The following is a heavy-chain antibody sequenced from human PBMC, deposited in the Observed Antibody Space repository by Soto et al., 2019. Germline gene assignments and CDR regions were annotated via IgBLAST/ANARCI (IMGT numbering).Heavy chain of an antibody. J-gene: IGHJ5*02. Sequence: QLQLQESGPGLVKPSETLSLTCTVSGGSISSSSTYYWGWIRQSPGKGLEWIGSVYYTGTTYYNSSLKSRVTISVDTSKNQFSLRLSSVTAADTAVYYCARTSPMYYFGSGINGMRWFDPWGQGTLVTVSS. CDR1: GGSISSSSTYY. D-gene: IGHD3-10*01. V-gene: IGHV4-39*01. CDR3: ARTSPMYYFGSGINGMRWFDP. CDR2: VYYTGTT.